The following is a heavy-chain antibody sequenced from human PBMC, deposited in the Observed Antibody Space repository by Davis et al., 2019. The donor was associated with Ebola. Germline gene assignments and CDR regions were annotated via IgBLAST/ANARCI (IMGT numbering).Heavy chain of an antibody. CDR3: AKDQGDGGRGYYYYGMDV. J-gene: IGHJ6*02. Sequence: GESLKISCAASGFIFSSYALSWVRQAPGKGLEWVSTISSSGASTYYADSVKGRFTMSRDNSKNTVYLQMNSLRVEDTAVYYCAKDQGDGGRGYYYYGMDVWGQGTTVTVSS. CDR2: ISSSGAST. CDR1: GFIFSSYA. V-gene: IGHV3-23*01. D-gene: IGHD3-10*01.